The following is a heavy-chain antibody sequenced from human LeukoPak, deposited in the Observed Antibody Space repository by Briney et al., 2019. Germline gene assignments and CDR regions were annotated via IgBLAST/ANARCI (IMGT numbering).Heavy chain of an antibody. CDR3: AREGGDYFYFDY. V-gene: IGHV3-64*01. D-gene: IGHD4-17*01. CDR2: ISSNGGST. CDR1: GFTFSSYA. Sequence: PGGSLRLSCAASGFTFSSYAMHCVRQAPGKGLEYVSAISSNGGSTYYANSVKGRFTISRDNSKNTLYLQMGSLRAEDMAVYYCAREGGDYFYFDYWGQGTLVTVSS. J-gene: IGHJ4*02.